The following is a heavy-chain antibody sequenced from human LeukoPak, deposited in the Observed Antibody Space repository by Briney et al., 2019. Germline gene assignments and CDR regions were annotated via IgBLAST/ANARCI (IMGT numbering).Heavy chain of an antibody. CDR1: GFTFSDYY. V-gene: IGHV3-11*01. J-gene: IGHJ6*02. Sequence: PGGSLRLSCAASGFTFSDYYMSWIRQAPGKGLEWVSHISDSGRTIYYADSVKGRFTISRDNAKNSLYLQMNSLRAEDTAVYCCASQYYYAMDVWGQGTTVTVSS. CDR2: ISDSGRTI. CDR3: ASQYYYAMDV.